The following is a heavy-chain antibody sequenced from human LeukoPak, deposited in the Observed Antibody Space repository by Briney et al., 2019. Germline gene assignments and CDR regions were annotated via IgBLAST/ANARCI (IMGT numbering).Heavy chain of an antibody. J-gene: IGHJ4*02. D-gene: IGHD3-22*01. CDR3: ARGRRPPRARYDSSGYYDY. V-gene: IGHV4-59*01. CDR1: GGSISSYY. Sequence: SETLSLTCTVSGGSISSYYWSWIRQPPGKGLEWIGYIYYSGSTNYNPSLKSRVTISVDTSKNQFSLKLSSVTAADTAVYYCARGRRPPRARYDSSGYYDYWGQGTLVTVSS. CDR2: IYYSGST.